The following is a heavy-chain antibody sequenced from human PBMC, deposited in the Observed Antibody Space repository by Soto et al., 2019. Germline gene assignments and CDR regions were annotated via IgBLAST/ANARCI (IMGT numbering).Heavy chain of an antibody. D-gene: IGHD5-12*01. CDR3: PKTGYGSVSLGWFAP. Sequence: EVQLLESGGGLVQPGGSLTLSCAASGFSFSSYAMSWVRQAPGKGLEWVSALSGSSDNTYYADSVKGRFTISRDNSKNTLYVKRNRRRGGDGAVSYGPKTGYGSVSLGWFAPGGRGTQVPFSS. CDR1: GFSFSSYA. V-gene: IGHV3-23*01. J-gene: IGHJ5*02. CDR2: LSGSSDNT.